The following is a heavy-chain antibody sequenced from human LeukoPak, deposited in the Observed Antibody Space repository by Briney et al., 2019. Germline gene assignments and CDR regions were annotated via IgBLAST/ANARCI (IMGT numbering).Heavy chain of an antibody. V-gene: IGHV3-66*02. D-gene: IGHD3-22*01. CDR2: IYSGGST. CDR3: ARQGCYHDSSGYYVCRNFDY. CDR1: GFTVSSNY. J-gene: IGHJ4*02. Sequence: GGSLRLSCAASGFTVSSNYMSWVRQAPGKGLEWVSVIYSGGSTHYADSVKGRFTISRDSSKNTLYLQMNSLRAEDTAVYYCARQGCYHDSSGYYVCRNFDYWGQGTLVTVSS.